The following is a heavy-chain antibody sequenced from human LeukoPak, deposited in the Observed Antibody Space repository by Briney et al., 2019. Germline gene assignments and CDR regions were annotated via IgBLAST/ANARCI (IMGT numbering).Heavy chain of an antibody. V-gene: IGHV3-20*01. CDR3: ARFSVTAIYYYYYMDV. Sequence: GGSLRLSCAASGFTFSSYEMNWVRQVPGKGLEWVAGINWSGAGTGYADSVKGRFTISRDNAKNSLYLQMNSLRAEDTALYHCARFSVTAIYYYYYMDVWGKGTTVTISS. D-gene: IGHD3-16*01. CDR1: GFTFSSYE. J-gene: IGHJ6*03. CDR2: INWSGAGT.